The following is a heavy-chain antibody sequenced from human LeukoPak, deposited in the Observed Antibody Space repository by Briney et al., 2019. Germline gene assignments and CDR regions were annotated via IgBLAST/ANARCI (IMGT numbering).Heavy chain of an antibody. Sequence: GGSLRLSCSASGFTFSTYWMSWVRQAPGKGLVWVSHINSDGSSTNYADSVKGRFTISRDNAKNTLYLQMNSLRAEDTAVCYCARTGIAARPTVWFDPWGQGTLVTVSS. D-gene: IGHD6-6*01. CDR2: INSDGSST. CDR3: ARTGIAARPTVWFDP. CDR1: GFTFSTYW. V-gene: IGHV3-74*01. J-gene: IGHJ5*02.